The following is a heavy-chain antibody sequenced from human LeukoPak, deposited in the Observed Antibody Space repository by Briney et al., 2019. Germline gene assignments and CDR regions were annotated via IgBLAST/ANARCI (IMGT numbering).Heavy chain of an antibody. Sequence: GGSLRLSCAASGFTVSSNCVNWVRQAPGKGLKWVSVICSGGSTNYADSVKGRFTISRENSKNTLYLKMNSLRAEDTAVYYCARDSPRTGGGGSHFDYWGQGTLVTVSS. J-gene: IGHJ4*02. D-gene: IGHD7-27*01. CDR1: GFTVSSNC. CDR2: ICSGGST. V-gene: IGHV3-66*01. CDR3: ARDSPRTGGGGSHFDY.